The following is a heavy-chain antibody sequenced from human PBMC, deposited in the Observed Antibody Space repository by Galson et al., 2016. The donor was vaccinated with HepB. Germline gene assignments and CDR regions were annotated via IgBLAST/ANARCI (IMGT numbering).Heavy chain of an antibody. CDR3: TTTRGVAFPFDF. J-gene: IGHJ4*02. V-gene: IGHV3-33*01. CDR2: IWYDGTNK. D-gene: IGHD3-10*01. Sequence: SLRLSCATSGFNFSTYGMHWVRQAPGKGLEWVADIWYDGTNKYYADSVKGRFTISRQNSKNTLFLQMNSLRAEDTAVYYCTTTRGVAFPFDFWGQGSLVTVSS. CDR1: GFNFSTYG.